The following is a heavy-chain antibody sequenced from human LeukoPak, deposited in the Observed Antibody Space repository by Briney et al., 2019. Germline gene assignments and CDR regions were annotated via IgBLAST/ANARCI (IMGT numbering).Heavy chain of an antibody. D-gene: IGHD6-13*01. CDR2: IYYSGST. CDR3: ARDLNTAAAGTHWFDP. Sequence: SETLSLACTVSGGSISSYYWSWIRQPPGKGLEWIGYIYYSGSTNCNPSLKSRVTISVDTSKNQFSLKLSSVTAADTAVHYSARDLNTAAAGTHWFDPWGQGTLVTVSS. V-gene: IGHV4-59*12. J-gene: IGHJ5*02. CDR1: GGSISSYY.